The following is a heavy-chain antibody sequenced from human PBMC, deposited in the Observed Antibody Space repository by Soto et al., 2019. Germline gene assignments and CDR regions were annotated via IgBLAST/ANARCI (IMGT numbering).Heavy chain of an antibody. CDR1: GYTFTSYA. V-gene: IGHV1-3*01. D-gene: IGHD2-2*01. CDR3: ARVRVGNIVVVPAAPHDAFDI. CDR2: INAGNGNT. Sequence: ASVKVSCKASGYTFTSYAMHWVRQAPGQRLEWMGWINAGNGNTKYSQKFQGRVTITRDTSASTAYMDLSSLRSEYTAVYYCARVRVGNIVVVPAAPHDAFDIWGQGTMVTVSS. J-gene: IGHJ3*02.